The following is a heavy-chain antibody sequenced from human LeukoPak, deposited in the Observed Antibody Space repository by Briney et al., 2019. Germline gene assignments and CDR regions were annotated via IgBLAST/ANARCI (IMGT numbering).Heavy chain of an antibody. Sequence: SQTLSLTCAISGDSVSTNSAAWNWIRQSPSRGFEWLGRTYYRSKWYNDYAVSVKSRITINPDTSKNQFSLQLNSVTPEDTAVYYCATDKGGSGYDHLDSWGQGTLVTVSS. CDR2: TYYRSKWYN. CDR1: GDSVSTNSAA. CDR3: ATDKGGSGYDHLDS. V-gene: IGHV6-1*01. D-gene: IGHD5-12*01. J-gene: IGHJ4*02.